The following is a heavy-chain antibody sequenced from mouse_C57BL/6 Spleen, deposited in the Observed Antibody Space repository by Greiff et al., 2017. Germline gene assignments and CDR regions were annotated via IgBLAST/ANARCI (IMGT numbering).Heavy chain of an antibody. J-gene: IGHJ2*01. CDR3: ARWLLVGP. V-gene: IGHV3-6*01. D-gene: IGHD2-3*01. CDR1: GYSITSCYY. CDR2: ISYDGCN. Sequence: EVKLAESGPGLVKPSQSLSLTCSVTGYSITSCYYWNWIRQSPGNKLECMGYISYDGCNNYNPSLSNRITNTRDTSKNQFCLKLNSVTTEDPATCYCARWLLVGPWGQGTTLTVSA.